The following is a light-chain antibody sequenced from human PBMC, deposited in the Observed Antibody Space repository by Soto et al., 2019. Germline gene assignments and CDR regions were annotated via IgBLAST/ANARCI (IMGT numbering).Light chain of an antibody. V-gene: IGKV1-33*01. CDR2: DAS. J-gene: IGKJ2*01. CDR3: QQYDNLPYT. CDR1: QDISNY. Sequence: DIQMTQSPSSLSASVGDRVTITCQASQDISNYLNWYQQKPGTAPTLLIYDASNLETGVPSRFSGSGSGTDFTFTISSLQAEDIATYYCQQYDNLPYTFGQGTKLEIK.